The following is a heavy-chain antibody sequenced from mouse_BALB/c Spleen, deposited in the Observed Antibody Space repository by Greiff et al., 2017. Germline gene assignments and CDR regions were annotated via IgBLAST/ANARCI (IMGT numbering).Heavy chain of an antibody. D-gene: IGHD2-3*01. CDR3: ARDQDGYYPFYYAMDY. Sequence: VHLVESGPGLVAPSQSLSITCTVSGFSLTGYGVNWVRQPPGKGLEWLGMIWGDGSTDYNSALKSRLSISKDNSKSQVFLKMNSLQTDDTARYYCARDQDGYYPFYYAMDYWGQGTSVTVSS. V-gene: IGHV2-6-7*01. CDR1: GFSLTGYG. J-gene: IGHJ4*01. CDR2: IWGDGST.